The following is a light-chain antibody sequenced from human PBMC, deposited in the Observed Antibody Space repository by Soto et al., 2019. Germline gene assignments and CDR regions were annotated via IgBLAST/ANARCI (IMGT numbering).Light chain of an antibody. CDR1: SSNVGGYDS. V-gene: IGLV2-11*01. J-gene: IGLJ1*01. Sequence: QSVLTQPRSVSGSPGQSVTISCTGTSSNVGGYDSVSWYQQRPGKAPELIIFHVSQRPSGVPDRFSGSKSGNTASLTSSGLQAEDEADYYCCSYADRSYVFGTGTKVTVL. CDR2: HVS. CDR3: CSYADRSYV.